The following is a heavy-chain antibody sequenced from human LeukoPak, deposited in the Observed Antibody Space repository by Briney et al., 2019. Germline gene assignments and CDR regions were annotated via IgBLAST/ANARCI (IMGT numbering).Heavy chain of an antibody. D-gene: IGHD3-9*01. Sequence: PSETLSLTCAVYGGSFSGYYWSWIRQPPGKGLEWIGGINHSGSTNYNPSLKSRVTISVDTSKNQFSLKLSSVTAADTAVYYCARVLRNYDILTGYWGNSYYFDYWGQGTLVTVSS. CDR1: GGSFSGYY. CDR2: INHSGST. CDR3: ARVLRNYDILTGYWGNSYYFDY. J-gene: IGHJ4*02. V-gene: IGHV4-34*01.